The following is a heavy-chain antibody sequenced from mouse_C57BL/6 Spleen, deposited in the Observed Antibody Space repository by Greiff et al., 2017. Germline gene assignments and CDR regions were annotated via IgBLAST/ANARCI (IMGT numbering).Heavy chain of an antibody. CDR1: GFTFSSYG. J-gene: IGHJ2*01. D-gene: IGHD2-4*01. V-gene: IGHV5-6*01. CDR2: ISSGGSYT. Sequence: EVKLMESGGDLVKPGGSLKLSCAASGFTFSSYGMSWVRQTPDKRLEWVATISSGGSYTYYPDSVKGRFTISRDTAKNTLYLQMSSLKSEDTAMYYCARHRNYDYDGDFDYWGQGTTLTVSS. CDR3: ARHRNYDYDGDFDY.